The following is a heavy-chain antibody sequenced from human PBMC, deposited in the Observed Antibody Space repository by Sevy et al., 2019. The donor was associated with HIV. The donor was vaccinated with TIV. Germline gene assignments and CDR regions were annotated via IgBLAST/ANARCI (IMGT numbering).Heavy chain of an antibody. CDR3: AKDPPYYYDSSGYYPPDY. J-gene: IGHJ4*02. D-gene: IGHD3-22*01. Sequence: GGSLRLSCAASGFTFSSYAMSWVRQAPGKGLEWVSAISGSGGSTYYADSVKGRFTISRDNSKNTRYLQMNSLRAEDTAVYYCAKDPPYYYDSSGYYPPDYWGQGTLVTVSS. CDR2: ISGSGGST. CDR1: GFTFSSYA. V-gene: IGHV3-23*01.